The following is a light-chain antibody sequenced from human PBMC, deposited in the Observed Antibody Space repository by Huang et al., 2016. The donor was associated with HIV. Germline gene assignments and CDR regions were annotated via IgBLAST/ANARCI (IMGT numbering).Light chain of an antibody. CDR3: QQYGSSYT. CDR1: QSVSSSY. J-gene: IGKJ2*01. Sequence: EIVLTQSPGTLSLSPGERATLSCRASQSVSSSYLAWYRQRPGQAPRLVIYGTSIRATGIPDRFSGSGSGTDFTLTISRLEPEDFAVYYCQQYGSSYTFGQGTKLEIK. CDR2: GTS. V-gene: IGKV3-20*01.